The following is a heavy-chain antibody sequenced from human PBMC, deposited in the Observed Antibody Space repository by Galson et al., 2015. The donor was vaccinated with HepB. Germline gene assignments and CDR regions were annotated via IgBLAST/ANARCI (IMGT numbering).Heavy chain of an antibody. Sequence: SLRLSCAASGFAFISHSMNWVRQAPGKGLEWVSYISSGGTRYYADSVKGRSTISRDNGKKSMYLHMNSLRAEDTAVYFCARNPASYDYYNMDVWGQGTTVTVSS. V-gene: IGHV3-48*01. D-gene: IGHD6-25*01. CDR3: ARNPASYDYYNMDV. CDR1: GFAFISHS. J-gene: IGHJ6*02. CDR2: ISSGGTR.